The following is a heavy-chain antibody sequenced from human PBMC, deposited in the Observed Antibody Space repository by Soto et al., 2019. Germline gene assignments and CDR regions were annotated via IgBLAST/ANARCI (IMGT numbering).Heavy chain of an antibody. Sequence: QVQLVESGGGVVQPGRSLRLSCAASGLTFSSYAMHWVRQAPGKGLEWVAVISYDGSNKYYADSVKGRFTISRDNSKNTLYLQMNSLRAEDTAVYYCAREAEQQLAHFQHWGQGTLVTVSS. CDR2: ISYDGSNK. V-gene: IGHV3-30-3*01. CDR1: GLTFSSYA. CDR3: AREAEQQLAHFQH. J-gene: IGHJ1*01. D-gene: IGHD6-13*01.